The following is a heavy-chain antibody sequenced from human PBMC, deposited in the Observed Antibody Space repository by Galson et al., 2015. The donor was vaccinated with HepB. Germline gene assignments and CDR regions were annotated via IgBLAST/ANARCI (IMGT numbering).Heavy chain of an antibody. J-gene: IGHJ4*02. CDR2: ISHSGPT. CDR1: GDSIAGGGYH. V-gene: IGHV4-31*03. D-gene: IGHD3-3*01. CDR3: ARGYDFWNTHSLQHYFDY. Sequence: TLSLTCSVSGDSIAGGGYHWTWIRQHAEKGLEYIGYISHSGPTYFSPSLHGRVSMSIDTSQSQFSLQLSHVTAADTAVYYCARGYDFWNTHSLQHYFDYWGQGILVTVSS.